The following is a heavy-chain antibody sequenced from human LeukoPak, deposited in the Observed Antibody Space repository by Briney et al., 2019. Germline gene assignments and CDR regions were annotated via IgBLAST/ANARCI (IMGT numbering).Heavy chain of an antibody. Sequence: SETLSLTCTVSGYSISSGYYWGWIRQPPGKGLEWIGSIYHSGSTYYNPSLKSRVTISVDTSKNQFSLKLSSVTAADTAVYYCARDRAPYCSGGSCSLFDSWGQGTLVTVSS. CDR2: IYHSGST. J-gene: IGHJ4*02. CDR3: ARDRAPYCSGGSCSLFDS. D-gene: IGHD2-15*01. CDR1: GYSISSGYY. V-gene: IGHV4-38-2*02.